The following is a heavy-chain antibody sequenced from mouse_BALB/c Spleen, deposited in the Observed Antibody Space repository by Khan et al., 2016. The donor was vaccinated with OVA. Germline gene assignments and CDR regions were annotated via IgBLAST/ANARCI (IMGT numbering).Heavy chain of an antibody. J-gene: IGHJ3*01. Sequence: EVELVESGGDIVKPGGSLKLSCAASGFTFCTYGMSWVRQTPDKRLEWVATVSTGGHYTYYTDTVKGRFTISRDNAKNTLYLQMSSLGSEDTAIFYCARLAYYYDSEGFAYWGQGTLVTVSA. CDR2: VSTGGHYT. CDR3: ARLAYYYDSEGFAY. D-gene: IGHD1-1*01. CDR1: GFTFCTYG. V-gene: IGHV5-6*01.